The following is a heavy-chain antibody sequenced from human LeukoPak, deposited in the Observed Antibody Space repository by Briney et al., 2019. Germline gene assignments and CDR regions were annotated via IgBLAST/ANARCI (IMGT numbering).Heavy chain of an antibody. Sequence: SETLSLTCTVSGGSTSSSSYYWGWIRQPPGKGLEWIGTFYYSGSTYYNPSLKSRVTISVDTSKNQFSLKLSSVTAADTAVYYCAGPRGYCSSTSCYNWFDPWGQGTLVTVSS. CDR2: FYYSGST. J-gene: IGHJ5*02. CDR1: GGSTSSSSYY. V-gene: IGHV4-39*01. CDR3: AGPRGYCSSTSCYNWFDP. D-gene: IGHD2-2*01.